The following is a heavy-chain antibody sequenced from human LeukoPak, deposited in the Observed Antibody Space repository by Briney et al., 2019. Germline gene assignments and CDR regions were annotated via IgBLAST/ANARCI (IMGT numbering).Heavy chain of an antibody. Sequence: GGSLRLSCAAPGFTFSSYNMNWVRQAPGKGLEWVSFISSSSDYIYYADSLKGRFTISRDNAKNSVYLQMNSLRADDTAVYYCASGGTYVLDYWGQGTLVTVSA. V-gene: IGHV3-21*01. CDR3: ASGGTYVLDY. D-gene: IGHD3-16*01. J-gene: IGHJ4*02. CDR2: ISSSSDYI. CDR1: GFTFSSYN.